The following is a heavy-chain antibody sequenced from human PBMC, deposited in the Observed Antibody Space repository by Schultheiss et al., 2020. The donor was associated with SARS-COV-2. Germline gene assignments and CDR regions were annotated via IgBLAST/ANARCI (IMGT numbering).Heavy chain of an antibody. Sequence: GESLKISCAASGFTFSSYWMHWVRQAPGKGLVWVSRINSDGSSTSYADSVKGRFTISRDNAKNSLYLQMNSLRAEDTAVYYCARGLGIAVAGADYWGQGTLVTVAS. J-gene: IGHJ4*02. D-gene: IGHD6-19*01. CDR3: ARGLGIAVAGADY. V-gene: IGHV3-74*01. CDR2: INSDGSST. CDR1: GFTFSSYW.